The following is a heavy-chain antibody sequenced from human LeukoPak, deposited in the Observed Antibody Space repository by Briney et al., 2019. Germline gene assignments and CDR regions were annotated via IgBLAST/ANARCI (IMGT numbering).Heavy chain of an antibody. Sequence: GGSLRLSCAASGFTFSSYSMNWVHQAPGKGLEWVSSISSSSSYIYYADSVKGRFTISRDNAKNSLYLQMNSLRAEDTALYHCARAGSYYYYYMDVWGKGTTVTVSS. D-gene: IGHD6-19*01. CDR3: ARAGSYYYYYMDV. V-gene: IGHV3-21*04. CDR1: GFTFSSYS. J-gene: IGHJ6*03. CDR2: ISSSSSYI.